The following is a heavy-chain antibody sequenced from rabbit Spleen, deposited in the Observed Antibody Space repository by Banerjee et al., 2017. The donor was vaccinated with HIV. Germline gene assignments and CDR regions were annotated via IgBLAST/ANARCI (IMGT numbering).Heavy chain of an antibody. CDR2: INAGSSITT. CDR1: GFSFSSNYY. V-gene: IGHV1S40*01. J-gene: IGHJ4*01. D-gene: IGHD1-1*01. Sequence: QSLEESGGDLVKPGASLTLTCTASGFSFSSNYYMCWVRQAPGKGLEWIACINAGSSITTYYASWAKGRFTISKISSTVDLKMTSLTAADTATYFCARDGDSSGDYYFNLWGQGTLVTVS. CDR3: ARDGDSSGDYYFNL.